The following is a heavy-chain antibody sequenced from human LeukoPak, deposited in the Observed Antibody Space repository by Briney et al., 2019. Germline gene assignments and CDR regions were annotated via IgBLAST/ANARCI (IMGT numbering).Heavy chain of an antibody. J-gene: IGHJ5*02. CDR3: ARALGQVTVVRGGSFGWFDP. CDR2: IYTSGST. D-gene: IGHD3-10*01. V-gene: IGHV4-4*07. Sequence: PSETLSLTCTVSGGSISSYYWSWIRQPAGKGLEWIGRIYTSGSTNYNPSLKSRVTMSVDTSKNQFSLKLSSVTAADTAVYYCARALGQVTVVRGGSFGWFDPWGQGTLVTVSS. CDR1: GGSISSYY.